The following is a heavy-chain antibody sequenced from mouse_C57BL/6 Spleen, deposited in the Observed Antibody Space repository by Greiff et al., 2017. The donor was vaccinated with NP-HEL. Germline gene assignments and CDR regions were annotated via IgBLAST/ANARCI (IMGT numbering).Heavy chain of an antibody. V-gene: IGHV5-4*01. J-gene: IGHJ1*03. CDR1: GFTFSSYA. Sequence: EVQLQQSGGGLVKPGGSLKLSCAASGFTFSSYAMSWVRQTPEKRLEWVATISDGGSYTYYPDNVKGRFTISRDNAKNNLYLQMSHLKSEDTAMYYCARDGYYYGSSWYFDVWGTGTTVTVSS. D-gene: IGHD1-1*01. CDR2: ISDGGSYT. CDR3: ARDGYYYGSSWYFDV.